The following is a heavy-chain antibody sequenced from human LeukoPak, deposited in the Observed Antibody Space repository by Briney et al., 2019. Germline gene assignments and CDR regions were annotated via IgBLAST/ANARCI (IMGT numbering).Heavy chain of an antibody. CDR2: IYTSGST. J-gene: IGHJ4*02. D-gene: IGHD6-13*01. CDR3: ARDHTYSSSWYSHFDY. Sequence: SETLSLTCTVSGGSTSSYYWSWIRQPAGKGLEWIGRIYTSGSTNYNPSLKSRVTMSVDTSKNQFSLKLSSVTAADTAVYYCARDHTYSSSWYSHFDYWGQGTLVTVSS. CDR1: GGSTSSYY. V-gene: IGHV4-4*07.